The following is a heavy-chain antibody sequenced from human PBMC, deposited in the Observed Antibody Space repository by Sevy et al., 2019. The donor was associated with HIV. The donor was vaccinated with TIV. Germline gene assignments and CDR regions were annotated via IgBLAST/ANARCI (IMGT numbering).Heavy chain of an antibody. Sequence: ASVKVSCKTSGYTFTGYYLHWLRQAPGQGLEWMGWINPNSGDTNYAQKFQGRVTMTRDTSIMRAYMELSRLSSDDTAVYYCTRTFSGGSYVLYYFDYWGQGTLVTVSS. D-gene: IGHD6-19*01. V-gene: IGHV1-2*02. J-gene: IGHJ4*02. CDR2: INPNSGDT. CDR1: GYTFTGYY. CDR3: TRTFSGGSYVLYYFDY.